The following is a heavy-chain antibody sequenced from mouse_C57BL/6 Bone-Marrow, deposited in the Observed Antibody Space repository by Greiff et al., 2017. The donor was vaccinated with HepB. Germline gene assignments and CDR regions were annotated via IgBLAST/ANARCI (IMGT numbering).Heavy chain of an antibody. J-gene: IGHJ3*01. CDR3: ARNYDYDFCFAY. CDR1: GFSLTSYG. D-gene: IGHD2-4*01. V-gene: IGHV2-2*01. CDR2: IWSGGST. Sequence: QVQLQQSGPGLVQPSQSLSITCTVSGFSLTSYGVHWVRQSPGKGLEWLGVIWSGGSTDYNAAFISRLSISKDNSKSQVFFKMNSLQADDTAIYYCARNYDYDFCFAYWGQGTLVTVSA.